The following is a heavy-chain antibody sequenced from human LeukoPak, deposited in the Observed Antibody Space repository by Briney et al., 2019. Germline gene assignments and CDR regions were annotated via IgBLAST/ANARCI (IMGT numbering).Heavy chain of an antibody. Sequence: GGSLRLSCAASGFTFSSYAMNWVRQAPGKGLEWVAFISYDGSNKYYADSVKGRFTISRDNSKNTLYLQMNSLRAEDTAVYYCANGLYDSSGYYFSPFPYAFDIWGQGTMVTVSS. V-gene: IGHV3-30-3*01. D-gene: IGHD3-22*01. CDR3: ANGLYDSSGYYFSPFPYAFDI. J-gene: IGHJ3*02. CDR2: ISYDGSNK. CDR1: GFTFSSYA.